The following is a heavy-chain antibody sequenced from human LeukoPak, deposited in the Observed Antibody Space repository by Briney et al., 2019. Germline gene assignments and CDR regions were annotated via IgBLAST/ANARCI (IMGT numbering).Heavy chain of an antibody. CDR1: GFTFSGYA. V-gene: IGHV3-30-3*01. CDR3: ARRAWFDP. CDR2: ISYDGSNK. J-gene: IGHJ5*02. Sequence: GRSLRLSCAASGFTFSGYAMHWVRQAPGKGLEWVAVISYDGSNKYYADSVKGRFTISRDNSKNTLYLQMNSLRAEDTAVYYCARRAWFDPWGQGTLVTVSS.